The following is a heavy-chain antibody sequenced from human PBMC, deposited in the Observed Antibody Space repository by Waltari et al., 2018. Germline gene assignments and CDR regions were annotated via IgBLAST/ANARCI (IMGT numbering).Heavy chain of an antibody. Sequence: QLQLQESVPGLVEPSGTLSLSCAVSGDSVSNPYWWRWVRQSPQKGLVWIGQVHGSGRSNYSPSLASRVTVSLDTSKNAFSLKVTSATAADTAVYYCARDRGRGLYLDTWGPGTLVTVSP. J-gene: IGHJ5*02. D-gene: IGHD3-22*01. V-gene: IGHV4-4*02. CDR3: ARDRGRGLYLDT. CDR2: VHGSGRS. CDR1: GDSVSNPYW.